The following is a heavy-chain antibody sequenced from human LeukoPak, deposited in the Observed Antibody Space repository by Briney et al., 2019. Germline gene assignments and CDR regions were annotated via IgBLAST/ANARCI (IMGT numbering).Heavy chain of an antibody. CDR2: INHSGST. Sequence: SETLSLTCAVYGGSFSGYYWSWIRQPPGKGLEWIGEINHSGSTNYNPSLKSRVTISVDTSKNQFSLKLSSVTAADTAVYYCARASILGYYSGGSCRYYFDYWGQGTLVTVSS. J-gene: IGHJ4*02. V-gene: IGHV4-34*01. D-gene: IGHD2-15*01. CDR3: ARASILGYYSGGSCRYYFDY. CDR1: GGSFSGYY.